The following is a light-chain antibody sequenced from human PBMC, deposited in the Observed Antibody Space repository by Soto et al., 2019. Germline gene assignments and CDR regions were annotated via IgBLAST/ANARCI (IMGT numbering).Light chain of an antibody. V-gene: IGLV1-40*01. CDR2: GNS. CDR3: QSYDSSLSAVV. CDR1: SSNIGAGYD. J-gene: IGLJ2*01. Sequence: QSVLTQPPSVSGAPGQRVTISCTGSSSNIGAGYDVHWYQQLPGTAPKLLIYGNSNRPSGVPDRFSRSKSGTSASLAITGLQAEDAADYYCQSYDSSLSAVVFGGGTKLTVL.